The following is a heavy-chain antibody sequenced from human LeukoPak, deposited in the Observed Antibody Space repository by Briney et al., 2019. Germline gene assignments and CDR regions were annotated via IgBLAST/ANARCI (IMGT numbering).Heavy chain of an antibody. J-gene: IGHJ4*02. CDR2: ISDGGSTT. Sequence: GGSLRLSCAASGFTFSSYWMHWVRQAPGKGLVWVSRISDGGSTTTYVDSVKGRFTISRDNAKNTLYLQMNGLRAEDTAAYYCSRSAYYDGSGNYYDYWGQGTLVTVSS. CDR1: GFTFSSYW. V-gene: IGHV3-74*01. D-gene: IGHD3-22*01. CDR3: SRSAYYDGSGNYYDY.